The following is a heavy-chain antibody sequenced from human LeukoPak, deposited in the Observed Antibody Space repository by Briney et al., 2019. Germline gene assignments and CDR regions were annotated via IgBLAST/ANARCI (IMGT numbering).Heavy chain of an antibody. D-gene: IGHD2-2*01. CDR2: IYHDGNT. CDR3: ARSKGPYLGYCSSTSCYAYDY. CDR1: GASMSSHGYS. V-gene: IGHV4-30-2*01. Sequence: PSETLSLTCAVSGASMSSHGYSWSWIRQPPGKGLEFIGYIYHDGNTYYNPSLNSRVSISVDTSKNQFSLKLSSVTAADTAVYYCARSKGPYLGYCSSTSCYAYDYWGQGTLVTVSS. J-gene: IGHJ4*02.